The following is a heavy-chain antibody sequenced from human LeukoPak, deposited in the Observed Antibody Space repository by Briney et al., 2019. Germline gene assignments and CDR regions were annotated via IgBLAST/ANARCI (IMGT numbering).Heavy chain of an antibody. Sequence: GGSLRLSCAASGFTFSSYEMNWVRQAPGKGLEWVSYISSGGSTYYADSVKGRFTISRDNSKNTLYLQMNSLRAEDTAVYYCAKDPLVRGVTYDYWGQGTLVTVSS. CDR2: ISSGGST. D-gene: IGHD3-10*01. V-gene: IGHV3-23*01. J-gene: IGHJ4*02. CDR3: AKDPLVRGVTYDY. CDR1: GFTFSSYE.